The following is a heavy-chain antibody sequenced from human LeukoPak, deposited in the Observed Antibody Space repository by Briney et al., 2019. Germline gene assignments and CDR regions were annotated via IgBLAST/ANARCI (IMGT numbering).Heavy chain of an antibody. V-gene: IGHV1-18*01. D-gene: IGHD5-12*01. CDR3: ARDKSVATAPRHPFDY. J-gene: IGHJ4*02. CDR2: ISGYNYNT. CDR1: GYASNAYG. Sequence: ASVKVSCAPSGYASNAYGISWVRQAPGRGLEWLGWISGYNYNTNYAQMFRGRVTMTIDTSTITAYMELRSLTSDDTAVYYCARDKSVATAPRHPFDYWGQGTLITVPS.